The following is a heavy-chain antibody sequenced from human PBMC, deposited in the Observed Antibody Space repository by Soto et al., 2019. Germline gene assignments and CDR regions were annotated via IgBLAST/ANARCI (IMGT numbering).Heavy chain of an antibody. CDR3: ARRVVIGYCSGGSCYPRNWFDP. V-gene: IGHV4-34*01. D-gene: IGHD2-15*01. CDR2: INHSGST. Sequence: PSETLSLTCAVYGGSFSGYYWSWIRQPPGKGLEWIGEINHSGSTNYNPSLKSRVTISVDTSKNQFSLKLSSVTAADTAVYYCARRVVIGYCSGGSCYPRNWFDPWGQGTLVTVSS. CDR1: GGSFSGYY. J-gene: IGHJ5*02.